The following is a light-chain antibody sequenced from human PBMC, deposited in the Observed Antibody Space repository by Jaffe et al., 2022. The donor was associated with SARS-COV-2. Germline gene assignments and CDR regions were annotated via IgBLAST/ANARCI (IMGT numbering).Light chain of an antibody. CDR2: DVT. Sequence: QSALTQPPSVSGSPGQSVTISCTGTSSDVPSNNRVSWYQQHPGAAPKLILFDVTNRPSGVPDRFSGSKSGNTASLTISGLQAEDEADYYCSTYTSDNTVLFGGGTTLTVL. V-gene: IGLV2-18*02. CDR3: STYTSDNTVL. J-gene: IGLJ2*01. CDR1: SSDVPSNNR.